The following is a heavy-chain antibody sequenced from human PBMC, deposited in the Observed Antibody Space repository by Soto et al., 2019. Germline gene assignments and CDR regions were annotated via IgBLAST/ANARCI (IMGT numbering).Heavy chain of an antibody. V-gene: IGHV3-15*01. D-gene: IGHD2-15*01. CDR1: GFTFSDAW. CDR2: IKSKSDGGTT. J-gene: IGHJ5*02. Sequence: GSLSLSCSASGFTFSDAWMSWVRQAPGKGLDWVGRIKSKSDGGTTEYAAPVRGRFTISRDDSKNTLYLQMNSLKTEDTAVYYCTTDLWRIAVVVGSTGYFYPWGQGTPVTVSS. CDR3: TTDLWRIAVVVGSTGYFYP.